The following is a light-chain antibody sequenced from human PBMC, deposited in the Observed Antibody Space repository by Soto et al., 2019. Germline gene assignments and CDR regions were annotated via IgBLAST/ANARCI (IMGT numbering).Light chain of an antibody. V-gene: IGKV1-5*03. Sequence: DIQMTPSPSTLSASIVDRVTITCRASRNIGSWLAWYQQKAGKAPNLLIYEASNLESGVPSRFGGSRSGTEFTLTISSLQPEDFATYYCQQYNTYSWTFGQGTKVDIK. J-gene: IGKJ1*01. CDR3: QQYNTYSWT. CDR2: EAS. CDR1: RNIGSW.